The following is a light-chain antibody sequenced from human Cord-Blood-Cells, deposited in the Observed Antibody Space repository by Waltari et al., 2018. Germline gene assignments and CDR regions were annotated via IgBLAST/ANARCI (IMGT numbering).Light chain of an antibody. J-gene: IGLJ3*02. Sequence: QSALTQPRSVSGSPGQSVTISCTGTSSAVGGYNHVSWYQQHPGKAPKLMIYDVSKRPSGVPDRFSGSKSGNTASLTISGLQAEDEADYYCCSYAGSYTRVFGGGTKLTVL. CDR3: CSYAGSYTRV. CDR2: DVS. V-gene: IGLV2-11*01. CDR1: SSAVGGYNH.